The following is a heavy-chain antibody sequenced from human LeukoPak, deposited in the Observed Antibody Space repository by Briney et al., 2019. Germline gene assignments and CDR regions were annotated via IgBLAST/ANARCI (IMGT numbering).Heavy chain of an antibody. CDR1: GFTFSSYA. Sequence: GGSLRLSCAASGFTFSSYAMHWVRQAPGKGLEWVAVISYDGSNKYYADSVKGRFTISRDNSKNTLYLQMNSLRAEDTAVYYCARSGYLLGGYDLLYFDYWGQGTLVTVSS. D-gene: IGHD5-12*01. CDR2: ISYDGSNK. CDR3: ARSGYLLGGYDLLYFDY. J-gene: IGHJ4*02. V-gene: IGHV3-30-3*01.